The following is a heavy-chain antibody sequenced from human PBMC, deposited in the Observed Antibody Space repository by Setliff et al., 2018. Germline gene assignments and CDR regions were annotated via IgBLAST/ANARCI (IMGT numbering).Heavy chain of an antibody. V-gene: IGHV4-4*02. J-gene: IGHJ3*02. D-gene: IGHD3-22*01. CDR1: GGSIRSGNW. CDR3: ARDYYDSRWSYAFDI. Sequence: SETLSLTGAVSGGSIRSGNWWSWVRQTPGKGLEWIGEINHSGKTNHKPSLKSRVTISVDTSKNQFSLNLSSVTATDTAMYYCARDYYDSRWSYAFDIWGPGNAGHRLL. CDR2: INHSGKT.